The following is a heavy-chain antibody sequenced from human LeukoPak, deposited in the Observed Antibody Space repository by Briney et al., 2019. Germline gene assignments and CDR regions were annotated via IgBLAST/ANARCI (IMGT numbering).Heavy chain of an antibody. D-gene: IGHD6-19*01. J-gene: IGHJ4*02. V-gene: IGHV4-4*07. CDR3: ARVGGWSDFDY. CDR1: VCHIRSYF. Sequence: SETLFLTCMVSVCHIRSYFWSRIRQPAGKGLEWIGRIYTSGSINSNPSLKSRLTLSVDKSKNQFSMRLSSVSAADTAVYYCARVGGWSDFDYWGQGTLVTVSS. CDR2: IYTSGSI.